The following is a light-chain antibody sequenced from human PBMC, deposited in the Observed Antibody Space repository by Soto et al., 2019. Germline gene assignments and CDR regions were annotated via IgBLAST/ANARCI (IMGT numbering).Light chain of an antibody. CDR2: GAS. CDR3: QQDSSAPHT. V-gene: IGKV3-20*01. CDR1: RSVSSSY. Sequence: DIVLTQSPGTLSLSPGERATLSCGASRSVSSSYLAWYQHKPGQAPRLLIYGASNRATGIPDRFSGSGSETDFTLTISRLEPEDFALYYCQQDSSAPHTFGQGTKREI. J-gene: IGKJ2*01.